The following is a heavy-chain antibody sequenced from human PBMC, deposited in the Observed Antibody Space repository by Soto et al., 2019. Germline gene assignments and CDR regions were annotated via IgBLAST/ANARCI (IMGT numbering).Heavy chain of an antibody. CDR1: GGTFNAAW. Sequence: QLVESGGGLVKPGGSLKVSCAASGGTFNAAWMNWVRQVPGKGLERVASIKSKGSDATSDHAAPVTGRFTISRDDSKNTLYLQMNSLKTEATAVYYCTHTRGGPQSGVDIWGQGTMITVSS. CDR2: IKSKGSDATS. CDR3: THTRGGPQSGVDI. V-gene: IGHV3-15*07. D-gene: IGHD3-10*01. J-gene: IGHJ3*02.